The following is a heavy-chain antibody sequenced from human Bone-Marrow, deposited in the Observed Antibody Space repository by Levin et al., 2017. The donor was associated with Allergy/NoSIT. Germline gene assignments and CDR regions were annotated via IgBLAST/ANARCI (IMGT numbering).Heavy chain of an antibody. Sequence: GGSLRLSCAASGYTFSSYAMTWVRQAPGKGLEWVSLISGSGGSTYYADSVKGRFTISRDNSKHTLYLQMNSLRAEDTAVYYCAKEKGNYYDRGVQYYYGMDVWGQGTTVTVSS. CDR2: ISGSGGST. CDR3: AKEKGNYYDRGVQYYYGMDV. D-gene: IGHD3-22*01. CDR1: GYTFSSYA. V-gene: IGHV3-23*01. J-gene: IGHJ6*02.